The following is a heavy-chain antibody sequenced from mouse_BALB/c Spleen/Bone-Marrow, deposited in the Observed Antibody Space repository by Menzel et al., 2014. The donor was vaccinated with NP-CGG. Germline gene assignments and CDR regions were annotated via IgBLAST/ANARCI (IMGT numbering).Heavy chain of an antibody. Sequence: VQLQQSGAELVKPGASVKLSCTASGFNIKDTYMHWVKQRPEQGLEWIGRIDPANVNTKYDPKFQGKATITADTSSNTAYLQLSSLTSEDTAVYYCASYFDGYYFDYWGQGTTLTVSS. CDR2: IDPANVNT. D-gene: IGHD2-3*01. CDR1: GFNIKDTY. CDR3: ASYFDGYYFDY. V-gene: IGHV14-3*02. J-gene: IGHJ2*01.